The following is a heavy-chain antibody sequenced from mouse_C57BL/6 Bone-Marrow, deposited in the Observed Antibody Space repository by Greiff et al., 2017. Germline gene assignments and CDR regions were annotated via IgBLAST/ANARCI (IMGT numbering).Heavy chain of an antibody. CDR2: IYPRSGNT. Sequence: QVQLKQSGAELARPGASVKLSCKASGYTFTSYGISWVKQRTGQGLEWIGEIYPRSGNTYYNEKFKGKATLTADKSSSTAYMELRSLTSEDSAVYFCAREGYGNYVDYAMDYWGQGTSVTVSS. J-gene: IGHJ4*01. CDR1: GYTFTSYG. D-gene: IGHD2-10*02. CDR3: AREGYGNYVDYAMDY. V-gene: IGHV1-81*01.